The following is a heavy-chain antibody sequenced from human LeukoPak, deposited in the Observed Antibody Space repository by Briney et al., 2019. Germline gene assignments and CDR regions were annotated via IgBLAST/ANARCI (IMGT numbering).Heavy chain of an antibody. J-gene: IGHJ5*02. D-gene: IGHD3-10*01. CDR3: ATVGSYWFDP. CDR2: FDPEDGET. Sequence: ASVKVSCKVSGYTLTELSMHWVRQAPGKGLEWMGGFDPEDGETIYAQKFQGRVNMTEDTSTATAYMELSSLRSEDTAVYYCATVGSYWFDPWGQGTLVTVSS. V-gene: IGHV1-24*01. CDR1: GYTLTELS.